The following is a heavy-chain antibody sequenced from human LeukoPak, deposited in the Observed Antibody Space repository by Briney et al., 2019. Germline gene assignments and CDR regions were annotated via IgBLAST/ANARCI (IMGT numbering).Heavy chain of an antibody. CDR2: ISSSSSYI. J-gene: IGHJ4*02. CDR3: AKDSPSRTATTEVPVDY. CDR1: GFSFRDYT. Sequence: PGGSLRLSCAASGFSFRDYTMNWVRQAPGKGLEWLASISSSSSYIYFANSVRGRFTISRDNAKNSLYLQMNSLRAEDTAVYYCAKDSPSRTATTEVPVDYWGQGTLVTVSS. D-gene: IGHD1/OR15-1a*01. V-gene: IGHV3-21*01.